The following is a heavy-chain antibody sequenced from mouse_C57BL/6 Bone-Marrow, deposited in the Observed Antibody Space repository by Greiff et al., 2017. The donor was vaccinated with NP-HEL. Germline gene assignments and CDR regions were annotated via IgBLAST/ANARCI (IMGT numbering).Heavy chain of an antibody. J-gene: IGHJ3*01. CDR3: VRPVYDGYSAWFAY. Sequence: EVKVVESGGGLVQPKGSLKLSCAASGFSFNTYAMNWVRQAPGKGLEWVARIRSKSNNYATYYADSVKDRFTISRDDSESMLYLQMNNLKTEDTAMYYCVRPVYDGYSAWFAYWGQGTLVTVSA. CDR2: IRSKSNNYAT. V-gene: IGHV10-1*01. CDR1: GFSFNTYA. D-gene: IGHD2-3*01.